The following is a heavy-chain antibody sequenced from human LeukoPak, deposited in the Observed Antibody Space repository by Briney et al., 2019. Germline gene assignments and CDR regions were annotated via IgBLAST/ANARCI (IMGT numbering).Heavy chain of an antibody. CDR1: GFNFRSYA. D-gene: IGHD3-22*01. CDR3: AKSSGGYYYGDGAFDI. Sequence: GGSLRLSCVGSGFNFRSYAMSWVRQAPEKGLEWVSAISSSGGRTYYADSVKGRLTISRDSSKNTLYLQMNSLRVEDTAVYYCAKSSGGYYYGDGAFDIWGQGTMVTVSS. J-gene: IGHJ3*02. CDR2: ISSSGGRT. V-gene: IGHV3-23*01.